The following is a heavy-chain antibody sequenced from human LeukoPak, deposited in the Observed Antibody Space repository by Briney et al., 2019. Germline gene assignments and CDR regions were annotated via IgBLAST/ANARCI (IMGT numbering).Heavy chain of an antibody. CDR2: ISSSSSYI. D-gene: IGHD7-27*01. Sequence: GGSLGLSCAASGFTFSSYSMNWVRKPPGKGLEWAPTISSSSSYIYYADSVKGRFTISRDNAKNSLYLQMNSLRAEDTAVYYCARDGSGDVAGEDAFDIWGQGTMVTVSS. J-gene: IGHJ3*02. CDR3: ARDGSGDVAGEDAFDI. V-gene: IGHV3-21*01. CDR1: GFTFSSYS.